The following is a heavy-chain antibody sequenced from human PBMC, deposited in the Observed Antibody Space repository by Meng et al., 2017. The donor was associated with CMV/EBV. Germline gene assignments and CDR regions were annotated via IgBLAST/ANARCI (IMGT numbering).Heavy chain of an antibody. J-gene: IGHJ6*02. CDR3: ARDLFELAPPHCSSTSCHNEGHYYYGMDV. Sequence: SETLSLTCTVSGGSISSSSYYWGWIRQPPGKGLEWIGSIYYSGSTYYNPSLKSRVTISVDTSKNQFSLKLSSVTAADTAVYYCARDLFELAPPHCSSTSCHNEGHYYYGMDVWGQGTTVTVSS. CDR1: GGSISSSSYY. V-gene: IGHV4-39*02. D-gene: IGHD2-2*01. CDR2: IYYSGST.